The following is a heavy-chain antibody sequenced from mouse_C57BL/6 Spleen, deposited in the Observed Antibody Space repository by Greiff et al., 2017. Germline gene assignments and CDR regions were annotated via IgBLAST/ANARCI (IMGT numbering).Heavy chain of an antibody. J-gene: IGHJ1*03. Sequence: QVQLQQPGAELVKPGASVTMSCKASGYTFTSYWITWVKQRPGQGLEWIGDIYPGSGSTNYNEKFKSKATLTVDTSSSTAYMQLSSLTSEDSAVYYCARQGPYYGYFDVWGTGTTVTVSS. CDR3: ARQGPYYGYFDV. V-gene: IGHV1-55*01. CDR2: IYPGSGST. CDR1: GYTFTSYW. D-gene: IGHD3-3*01.